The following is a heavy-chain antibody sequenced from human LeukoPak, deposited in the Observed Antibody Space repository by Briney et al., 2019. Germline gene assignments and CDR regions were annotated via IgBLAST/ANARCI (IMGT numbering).Heavy chain of an antibody. CDR1: GVSISSYY. D-gene: IGHD6-13*01. J-gene: IGHJ4*02. Sequence: SETLSLTCTVSGVSISSYYWSWIRQPPGKGLEWIGYIYYSGSTNYNPSLKSRVTISVDTSKNQFSLKLSSVTAADTAVYYCARARYSSSYSSIFDYWGQGTLVTVSS. CDR2: IYYSGST. V-gene: IGHV4-59*01. CDR3: ARARYSSSYSSIFDY.